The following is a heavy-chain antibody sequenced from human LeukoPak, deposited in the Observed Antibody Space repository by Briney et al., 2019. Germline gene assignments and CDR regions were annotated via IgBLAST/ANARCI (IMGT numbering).Heavy chain of an antibody. D-gene: IGHD3-10*01. Sequence: PGRSLRLSCAASGFTFSSYGMHWVRQAPGKGLERVALIWCDGSNKYYADSVKGRFTISRDNSKNTLDVQMNSLRAEDTAVYYCARDPYYYGSGIWGYFDYWGQGTLVTVSS. CDR1: GFTFSSYG. CDR3: ARDPYYYGSGIWGYFDY. CDR2: IWCDGSNK. J-gene: IGHJ4*02. V-gene: IGHV3-33*01.